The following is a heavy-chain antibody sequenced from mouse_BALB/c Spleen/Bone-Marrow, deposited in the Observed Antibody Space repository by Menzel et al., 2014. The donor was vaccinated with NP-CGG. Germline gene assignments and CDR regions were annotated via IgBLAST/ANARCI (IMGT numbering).Heavy chain of an antibody. CDR1: GYSITSDYA. D-gene: IGHD1-1*01. J-gene: IGHJ2*01. V-gene: IGHV3-2*02. Sequence: EVHLVDSGPGLVKPSQSLSLTCTVTGYSITSDYAWNWIRQFPGNKLEWMGYISYSGSTSYNPSLKSRISITRDTSKNQFFLQLNSVTTEDTATYYCARWNYGSTYFDYWGQGTTLTVSS. CDR3: ARWNYGSTYFDY. CDR2: ISYSGST.